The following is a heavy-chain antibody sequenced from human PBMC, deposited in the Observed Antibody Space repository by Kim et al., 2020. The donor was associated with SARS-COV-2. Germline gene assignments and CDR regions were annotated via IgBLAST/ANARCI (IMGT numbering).Heavy chain of an antibody. CDR3: ARGREQWLVRGWFDP. V-gene: IGHV4-34*01. CDR1: GGSFSGYY. Sequence: SETLSLTCAVYGGSFSGYYWSWIRQPPGKGLEWIGEINHSGSTNYNPSLKSRVTISVDTSKNQFSLKLSSVTAADTAVYYCARGREQWLVRGWFDPWGQG. CDR2: INHSGST. J-gene: IGHJ5*02. D-gene: IGHD6-19*01.